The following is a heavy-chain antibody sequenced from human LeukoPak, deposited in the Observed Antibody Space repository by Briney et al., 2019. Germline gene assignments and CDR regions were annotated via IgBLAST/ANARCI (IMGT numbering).Heavy chain of an antibody. CDR1: GFTFSSYG. Sequence: GGSLRLSCAASGFTFSSYGMHWVRQAPGKGLEWVAFIRYDGSNKYYADSVKGRFTISRDNSKNTLYLQMNSLKADDTAVYFCTTVTVCTGSSCPGAFDHWGQGTLVTVSS. CDR2: IRYDGSNK. D-gene: IGHD2-8*02. J-gene: IGHJ4*02. V-gene: IGHV3-30*02. CDR3: TTVTVCTGSSCPGAFDH.